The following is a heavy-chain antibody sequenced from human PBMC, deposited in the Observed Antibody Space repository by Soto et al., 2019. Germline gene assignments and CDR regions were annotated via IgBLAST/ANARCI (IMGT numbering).Heavy chain of an antibody. CDR2: IYYSGST. V-gene: IGHV4-39*01. CDR1: GGSISSSSYY. D-gene: IGHD3-10*01. J-gene: IGHJ6*02. Sequence: SLTCTVSGGSISSSSYYWGWIRQPPGKGLEWIGSIYYSGSTYYNPSLKSRVTISVDTSKNQFSLKLSSVTAADTAVYYCARFGELITMDVWGQGTTVTVSS. CDR3: ARFGELITMDV.